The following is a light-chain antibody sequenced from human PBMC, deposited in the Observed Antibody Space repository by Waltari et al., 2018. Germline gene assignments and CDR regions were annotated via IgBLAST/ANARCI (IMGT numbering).Light chain of an antibody. CDR2: DVS. CDR1: SSDVGGHNY. CDR3: SSYTSSSTRV. Sequence: QSTLTQPASVSGSPGQSITISCTGTSSDVGGHNYVSWYQQHPGKAPKLVSYDVSSRPSGVSNLFSGSKSGNTASLTIYGLQAEDEADYYCSSYTSSSTRVFGTGTRVTVL. J-gene: IGLJ1*01. V-gene: IGLV2-14*03.